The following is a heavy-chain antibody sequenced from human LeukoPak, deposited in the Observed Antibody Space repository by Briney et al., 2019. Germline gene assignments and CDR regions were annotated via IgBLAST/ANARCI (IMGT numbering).Heavy chain of an antibody. CDR2: INPNSGGT. D-gene: IGHD3-22*01. Sequence: ASVKVSCKASGYTSTGYYMHWVRQAPGQGLEWMGWINPNSGGTNYAQKFQGRVTMTRDTSISTAYMELSRLRSDDTAVYYCARDHSQYYYDSSGYVDYWGQGTLVTVSS. CDR1: GYTSTGYY. J-gene: IGHJ4*02. V-gene: IGHV1-2*02. CDR3: ARDHSQYYYDSSGYVDY.